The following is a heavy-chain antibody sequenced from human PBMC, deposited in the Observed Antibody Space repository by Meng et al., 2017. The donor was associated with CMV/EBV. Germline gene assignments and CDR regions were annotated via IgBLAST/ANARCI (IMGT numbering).Heavy chain of an antibody. J-gene: IGHJ4*02. D-gene: IGHD6-13*01. CDR1: GFTFDDYG. V-gene: IGHV3-20*04. Sequence: GESLKISCAASGFTFDDYGMSWVRQAPGKGLEWVSGINWNGGSTCYADSVKGRFTISRDNAKNSLYLQMNSLRAEDTALYYCARDPRDGSSWYWVDYWGQGTLVTVSS. CDR2: INWNGGST. CDR3: ARDPRDGSSWYWVDY.